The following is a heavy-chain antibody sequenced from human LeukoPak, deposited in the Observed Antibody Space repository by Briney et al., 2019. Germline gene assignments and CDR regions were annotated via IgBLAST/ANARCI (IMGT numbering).Heavy chain of an antibody. V-gene: IGHV4-34*01. CDR1: GGSFSGDF. D-gene: IGHD2-21*02. J-gene: IGHJ4*02. CDR2: INHGGST. Sequence: SETLSLTCAVYGGSFSGDFWSWIRQSPGKGLEWIGEINHGGSTTYNPSLQSRVTMSVDTSTNQISLKMSYVTAADTGVYYCARGYCRDDICQVFPYWGQGTLVTVSS. CDR3: ARGYCRDDICQVFPY.